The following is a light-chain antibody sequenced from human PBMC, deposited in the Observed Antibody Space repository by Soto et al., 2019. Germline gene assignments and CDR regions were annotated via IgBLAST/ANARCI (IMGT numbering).Light chain of an antibody. J-gene: IGLJ2*01. Sequence: QSVLTQPPSVSGAPGQRVTISCTGSSSNIGAGYDVHWYQQLPGTAPKLLIYGNSNRPSGVPDRFSGSKSGTSASLAITGLQAEDEADYYCQSYDSSLSGWEVFGGGTKLPVL. CDR3: QSYDSSLSGWEV. CDR2: GNS. CDR1: SSNIGAGYD. V-gene: IGLV1-40*01.